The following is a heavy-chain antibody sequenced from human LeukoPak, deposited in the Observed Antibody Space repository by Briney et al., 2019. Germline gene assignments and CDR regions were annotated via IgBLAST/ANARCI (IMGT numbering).Heavy chain of an antibody. D-gene: IGHD4-11*01. V-gene: IGHV4-34*01. CDR1: GGSFSGYY. J-gene: IGHJ6*03. CDR2: VYYSGDT. CDR3: ATGSMTTRYYYYFYMDV. Sequence: PSETLSLTCAVYGGSFSGYYWSWIRQPPGKGLEWIGSVYYSGDTHYSPSLRSRVTISVDTSKNQFSLKMNSMTAADTSVYYCATGSMTTRYYYYFYMDVWGKGTTVTVSS.